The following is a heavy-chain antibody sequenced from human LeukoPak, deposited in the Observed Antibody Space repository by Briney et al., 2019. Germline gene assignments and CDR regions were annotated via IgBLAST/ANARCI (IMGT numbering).Heavy chain of an antibody. J-gene: IGHJ4*02. CDR3: ARDLGDGYNYVFDY. Sequence: PGGSLRLSCAASGFTFSSYSMNWVRQAPGKGLEWVSSISSSSSYIYYADSVKGRFTISRDNAKNSLYLQMNSLRSEDTAVYYCARDLGDGYNYVFDYWGQGTLVTVSS. CDR2: ISSSSSYI. D-gene: IGHD5-24*01. CDR1: GFTFSSYS. V-gene: IGHV3-21*04.